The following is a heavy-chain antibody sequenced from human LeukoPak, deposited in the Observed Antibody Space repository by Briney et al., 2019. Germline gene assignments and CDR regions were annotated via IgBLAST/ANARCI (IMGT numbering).Heavy chain of an antibody. Sequence: GASVKVSCKASGYTFTSYYMHWVRQAPGQGLEWMGIINPSGGSTSYAQKFQGRVTMTRDTSISTAYMELSRLRSDDTAVYYCARVPPGYDSSGYYYSFWGQGTLVTVSS. D-gene: IGHD3-22*01. CDR1: GYTFTSYY. J-gene: IGHJ4*02. CDR2: INPSGGST. CDR3: ARVPPGYDSSGYYYSF. V-gene: IGHV1-46*01.